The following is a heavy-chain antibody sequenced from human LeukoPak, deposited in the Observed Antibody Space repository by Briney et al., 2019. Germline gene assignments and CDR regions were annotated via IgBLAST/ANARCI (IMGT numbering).Heavy chain of an antibody. Sequence: PSETLSLTCTVSGGSISSSSYYWGWIRQPPGKGLEWIGSIYYSGSTYYNPSLKSRVTISVDTFKNQFSLKLSSVTAADTAVYYCARRRYCSGGSCYPPDYWGQGTLVTVSS. CDR2: IYYSGST. J-gene: IGHJ4*02. CDR1: GGSISSSSYY. D-gene: IGHD2-15*01. CDR3: ARRRYCSGGSCYPPDY. V-gene: IGHV4-39*01.